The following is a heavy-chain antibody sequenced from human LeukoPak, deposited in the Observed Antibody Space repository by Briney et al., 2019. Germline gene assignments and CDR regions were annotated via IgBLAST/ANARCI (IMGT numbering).Heavy chain of an antibody. V-gene: IGHV4-59*01. CDR1: GGSISSYY. Sequence: PSETLSLTCTVSGGSISSYYWSWVRQPPGKGLKWIGYTYYSGSTNYNPSLKSRVTISVDTSKNRFSLKLSSVTAADTAVYYCAMGSGWYYFDYWGQGTLVTVSS. J-gene: IGHJ4*02. CDR2: TYYSGST. D-gene: IGHD6-19*01. CDR3: AMGSGWYYFDY.